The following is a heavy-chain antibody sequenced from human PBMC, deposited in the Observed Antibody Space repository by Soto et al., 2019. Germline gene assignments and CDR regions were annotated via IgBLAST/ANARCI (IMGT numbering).Heavy chain of an antibody. CDR1: GYTFRDFD. D-gene: IGHD3-16*01. J-gene: IGHJ6*02. V-gene: IGHV1-8*01. CDR3: ARGNPFNYAGFDV. Sequence: ASVKVSCKASGYTFRDFDINWLRQAAGQGPEWMGWMNAKSGDTFSAQRLQGKFNMTWDTSLSTAYMEVGSLTSDDAAIYYCARGNPFNYAGFDVWGQGTTVTVS. CDR2: MNAKSGDT.